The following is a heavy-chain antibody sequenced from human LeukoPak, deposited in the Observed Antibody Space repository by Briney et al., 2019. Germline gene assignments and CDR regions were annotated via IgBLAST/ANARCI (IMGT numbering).Heavy chain of an antibody. V-gene: IGHV3-23*01. CDR2: ISASGGTT. D-gene: IGHD3-10*01. Sequence: GRSLRLSCAASGYLFRSYAMSWVSQAPGKGLECVSAISASGGTTYYADSVKGRFTISRDNSKNTLYLQMNSLRAEDTAVYFCANVYYYGSGSYESRYFDYWGRGTLVTVSS. CDR1: GYLFRSYA. CDR3: ANVYYYGSGSYESRYFDY. J-gene: IGHJ4*02.